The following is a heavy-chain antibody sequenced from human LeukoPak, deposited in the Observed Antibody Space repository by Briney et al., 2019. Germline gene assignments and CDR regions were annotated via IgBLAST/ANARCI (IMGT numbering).Heavy chain of an antibody. J-gene: IGHJ4*02. Sequence: GGSLRLSCAASGFTFSSYAMSWVRQAPGKGLEWVSAISSSGGSTYYADSVKGRFTISRDNSKNTLYLQMNSLRAEDTAVYYCAKMEWLLGSASDYWGQGTLVTVSS. D-gene: IGHD3-3*01. CDR1: GFTFSSYA. V-gene: IGHV3-23*01. CDR2: ISSSGGST. CDR3: AKMEWLLGSASDY.